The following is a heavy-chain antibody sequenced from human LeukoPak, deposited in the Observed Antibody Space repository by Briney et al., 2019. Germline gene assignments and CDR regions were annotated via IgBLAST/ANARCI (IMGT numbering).Heavy chain of an antibody. D-gene: IGHD4-17*01. CDR2: IYYSGST. Sequence: SQTLSLTCTVSGGSISSGDFYWSWIRQPPGKGLEWIGYIYYSGSTYYNPSLKSRVTISVDTSKNQFSLKLSSVTAADTAVYYCARTTVTTSWAVDYWGQGTLVTVSS. V-gene: IGHV4-30-4*01. J-gene: IGHJ4*02. CDR3: ARTTVTTSWAVDY. CDR1: GGSISSGDFY.